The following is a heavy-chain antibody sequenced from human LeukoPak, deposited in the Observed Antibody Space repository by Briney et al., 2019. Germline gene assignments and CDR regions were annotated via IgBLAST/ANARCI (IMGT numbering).Heavy chain of an antibody. CDR1: GRSISSSSYY. V-gene: IGHV4-39*01. D-gene: IGHD3-10*01. J-gene: IGHJ3*02. Sequence: SETLSLTCTVSGRSISSSSYYWGWIRQPPGKGLEWFGSIYYSRSTYYNPALKSRVTISVDTSKNQFSMKLSSVTAAATAVYYCARTLLRFGDRGAFDTWGQGTMVTVSS. CDR2: IYYSRST. CDR3: ARTLLRFGDRGAFDT.